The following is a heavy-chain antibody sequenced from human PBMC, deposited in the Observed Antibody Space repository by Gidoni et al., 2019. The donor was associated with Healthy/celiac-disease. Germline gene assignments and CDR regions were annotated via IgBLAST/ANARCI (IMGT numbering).Heavy chain of an antibody. CDR3: ARKLKEYYYYGMDV. CDR2: ISSSSSYT. D-gene: IGHD3-10*01. V-gene: IGHV3-11*06. CDR1: GFTFSDYY. Sequence: QVQLVESGGGLVKPGGSLRLSCAASGFTFSDYYMSWIRQAPGKGLEWVSYISSSSSYTNYADSVKSRFTISRDNAKNSLYLQMNSLRAEDTAVYYCARKLKEYYYYGMDVWGQGTTVTVSS. J-gene: IGHJ6*02.